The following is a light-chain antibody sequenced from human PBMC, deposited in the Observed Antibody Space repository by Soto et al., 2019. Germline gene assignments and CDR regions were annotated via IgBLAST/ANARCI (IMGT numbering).Light chain of an antibody. J-gene: IGKJ4*01. CDR2: DAS. CDR3: QQLNSYPLT. CDR1: QDIGRH. Sequence: IQLTQSPSSLSASVGDRVIITCRASQDIGRHLVWFQQKPGKAPKLLIYDASTLQSGVPSRFSGSGSGTDFTLTISSLQPEDFATYYCQQLNSYPLTFGGGTKVEV. V-gene: IGKV1-9*01.